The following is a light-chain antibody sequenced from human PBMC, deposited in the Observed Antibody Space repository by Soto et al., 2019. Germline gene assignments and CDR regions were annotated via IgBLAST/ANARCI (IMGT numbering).Light chain of an antibody. CDR1: QSVSSDS. J-gene: IGKJ1*01. CDR2: DAS. V-gene: IGKV3-20*01. Sequence: EIVLTQSPGTLSLSPGERAILSCRASQSVSSDSLAWYRQKPGQALRLLVYDASSRATGIPDRFSGSGSGTDFTLAISRLEPEDFAVYYSEQYGSAPRTFGQGTKVESK. CDR3: EQYGSAPRT.